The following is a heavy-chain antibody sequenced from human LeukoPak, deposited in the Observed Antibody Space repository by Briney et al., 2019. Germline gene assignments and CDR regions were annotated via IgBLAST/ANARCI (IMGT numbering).Heavy chain of an antibody. Sequence: GGSLRLSCAASGFTFSTYAMSWVRQAPGKGLEWVLAISGSGTKTYYADSVKGRFTISRDSSKNTLYLQMKSLRAEDTAVYSCAKEKYSSGFFDYWGQGTLVTVSS. CDR2: ISGSGTKT. CDR1: GFTFSTYA. CDR3: AKEKYSSGFFDY. V-gene: IGHV3-23*01. J-gene: IGHJ4*02. D-gene: IGHD3-22*01.